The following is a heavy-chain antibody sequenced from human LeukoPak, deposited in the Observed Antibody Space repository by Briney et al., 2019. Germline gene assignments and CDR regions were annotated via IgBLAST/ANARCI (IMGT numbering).Heavy chain of an antibody. CDR2: IWYDGSNK. CDR1: GFTFSSYG. CDR3: AREFDY. J-gene: IGHJ4*02. Sequence: GGSLRLSCAASGFTFSSYGMHWVRQAPGKGLEWVAVIWYDGSNKYYADSAKGRFTISRDNSKNTLYLQMSSLRAEDTAVYYCAREFDYWGQGTLVTVSS. V-gene: IGHV3-33*01.